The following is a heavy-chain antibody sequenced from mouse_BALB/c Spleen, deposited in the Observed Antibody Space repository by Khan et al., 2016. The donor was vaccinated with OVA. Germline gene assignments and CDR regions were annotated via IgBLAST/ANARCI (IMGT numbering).Heavy chain of an antibody. J-gene: IGHJ2*01. CDR2: IAPGSGDA. Sequence: DLVKPGASVKLSCTASGYTFTSYWINWIKQRPGQGLEWLGRIAPGSGDAYYNELFKGETTLTVDPSSSTTYIQLSSLSSEDSAVYFCARSEGTYGDFAYWGQGAILTVSS. V-gene: IGHV1S41*01. CDR3: ARSEGTYGDFAY. CDR1: GYTFTSYW. D-gene: IGHD1-1*02.